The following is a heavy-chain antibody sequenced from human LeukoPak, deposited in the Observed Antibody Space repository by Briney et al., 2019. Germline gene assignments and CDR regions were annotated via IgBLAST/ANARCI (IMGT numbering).Heavy chain of an antibody. CDR3: GRKAGDCGGGSCYSIDY. CDR2: IIPIFGTA. CDR1: GYDFINYG. D-gene: IGHD2-15*01. J-gene: IGHJ4*02. V-gene: IGHV1-69*05. Sequence: SVKVSCKASGYDFINYGISWVRQAPGQGLEWMGGIIPIFGTANYAQKFQGRVTITTDESTSTAYMEVSSLRSEDTAVYYCGRKAGDCGGGSCYSIDYWGQGTLVTVSS.